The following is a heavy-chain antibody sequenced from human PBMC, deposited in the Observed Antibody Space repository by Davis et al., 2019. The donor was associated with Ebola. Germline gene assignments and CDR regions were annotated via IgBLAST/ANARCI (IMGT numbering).Heavy chain of an antibody. Sequence: GESLKISCSASGFTFSSYAMHWVRQAPGKGLEYVSAISSNGGSTYYAGSVKGRFTISRDNSKNTLYLQMSSLRAEDTAVYYCVKRGGSYYDSSGHFDYWGQGTLVTVSS. CDR1: GFTFSSYA. D-gene: IGHD3-22*01. CDR2: ISSNGGST. J-gene: IGHJ4*02. CDR3: VKRGGSYYDSSGHFDY. V-gene: IGHV3-64D*08.